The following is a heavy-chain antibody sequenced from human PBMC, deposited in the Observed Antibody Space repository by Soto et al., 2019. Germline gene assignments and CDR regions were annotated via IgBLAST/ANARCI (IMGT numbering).Heavy chain of an antibody. CDR2: ISAYNGNT. D-gene: IGHD3-9*01. J-gene: IGHJ5*02. V-gene: IGHV1-18*01. CDR1: GYTFTSYG. CDR3: ARDAFASLTGYYYNWFDP. Sequence: ASVKVSCKASGYTFTSYGISWVRQAPGQGLEWMGWISAYNGNTNYAHKLQGRVTMTTDTSTSTAYMELRSLRSDDTAVYYCARDAFASLTGYYYNWFDPWGQGTLVTVSS.